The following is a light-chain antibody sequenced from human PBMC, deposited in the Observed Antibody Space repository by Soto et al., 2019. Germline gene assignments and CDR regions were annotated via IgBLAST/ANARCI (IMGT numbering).Light chain of an antibody. CDR1: QSVGKNY. J-gene: IGKJ1*01. CDR3: QQYAESPRT. CDR2: GAS. V-gene: IGKV3-20*01. Sequence: EIVLTQSPGTLSLSPGERATLSCRASQSVGKNYLAWYQQKPGQAPRFLIYGASSRATGIPDRFSGSGSGTDFTLTISRLEPEDIAVYYCQQYAESPRTFGQVTKVEIK.